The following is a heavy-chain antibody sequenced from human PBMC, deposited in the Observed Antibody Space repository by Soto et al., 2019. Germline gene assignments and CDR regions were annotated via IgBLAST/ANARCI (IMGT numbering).Heavy chain of an antibody. Sequence: GGSLRLSCAASGFTFSSYSMNWVRQAPGKGLEWVSYISSSSSTIYYADSVKGRFTISRDNAKNSLYLQMNSLRAEDTAVYYCAREGEYSGYDEYYYYMDVWGKGTTVTVSS. CDR3: AREGEYSGYDEYYYYMDV. CDR2: ISSSSSTI. CDR1: GFTFSSYS. D-gene: IGHD5-12*01. V-gene: IGHV3-48*01. J-gene: IGHJ6*03.